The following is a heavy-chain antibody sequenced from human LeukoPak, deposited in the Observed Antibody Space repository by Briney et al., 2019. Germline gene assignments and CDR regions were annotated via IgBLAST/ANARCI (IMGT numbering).Heavy chain of an antibody. D-gene: IGHD3-10*01. J-gene: IGHJ4*02. CDR1: GGSFSDYY. Sequence: SETLSLTCAVYGGSFSDYYWSWIRQPPGKGLEWVGEINHSGSTNYNPSLKSRVTISVDTSKNQFSLKLSSVTAADTAVYYCAGGPGGDFDYWGQGTLVTVSS. CDR3: AGGPGGDFDY. V-gene: IGHV4-34*01. CDR2: INHSGST.